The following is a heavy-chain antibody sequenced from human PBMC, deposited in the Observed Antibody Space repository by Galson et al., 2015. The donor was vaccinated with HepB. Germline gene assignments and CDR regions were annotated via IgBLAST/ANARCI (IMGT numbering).Heavy chain of an antibody. CDR3: AKDTTVLVRGVRKGAFDI. CDR2: ISGSGGST. D-gene: IGHD3-10*01. V-gene: IGHV3-23*01. J-gene: IGHJ3*02. Sequence: SLRLSCAASGFTFSSYAMSWVRQAPGKGLEWVSAISGSGGSTYYADSVKGRFTISRDNSKNTLYLQMNSLRAEDTAVYYCAKDTTVLVRGVRKGAFDIWGQGTMVTVSS. CDR1: GFTFSSYA.